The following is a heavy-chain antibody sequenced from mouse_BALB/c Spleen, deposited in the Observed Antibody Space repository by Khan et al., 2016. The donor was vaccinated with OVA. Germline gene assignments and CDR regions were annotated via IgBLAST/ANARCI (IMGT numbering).Heavy chain of an antibody. CDR1: GFSLTSYG. CDR3: AKFTPDYYSLDY. Sequence: QMQLEESGPGLVAPSQSLSITCTVSGFSLTSYGVSWVRQPPGKGLEWLGVIWGDGSTNYHSALISRLIISKDNSQSQVFLKLNSLHTEDTATYYCAKFTPDYYSLDYWGQGTSVTVSS. CDR2: IWGDGST. D-gene: IGHD1-1*01. V-gene: IGHV2-3*01. J-gene: IGHJ4*01.